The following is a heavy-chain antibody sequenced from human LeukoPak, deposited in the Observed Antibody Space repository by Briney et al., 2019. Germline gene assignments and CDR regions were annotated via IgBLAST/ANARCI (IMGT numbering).Heavy chain of an antibody. CDR1: GCTFSSYW. CDR2: IKQDGSEK. J-gene: IGHJ3*02. Sequence: GGSLRLSCAASGCTFSSYWMSWVRQAPGKGLEWVANIKQDGSEKYYVDSVKGRFTISRDNAKNSLYLQMNSLRAEDTAVYYCARGRIAARGHDAFDIWGQGTMVTVSS. CDR3: ARGRIAARGHDAFDI. D-gene: IGHD6-6*01. V-gene: IGHV3-7*01.